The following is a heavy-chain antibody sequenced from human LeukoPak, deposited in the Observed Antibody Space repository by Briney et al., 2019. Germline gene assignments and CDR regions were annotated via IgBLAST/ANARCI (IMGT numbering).Heavy chain of an antibody. D-gene: IGHD6-13*01. Sequence: SETLSLTCTVSGGSISSGSYYWSWIRQPAGKGLEWIGRIYTSGSTNYNPSLKSRVTISVDTSKNQFSLKLSSVTAADTAVYYCARENSSSWYNWFDPWGQGTLVTVSS. V-gene: IGHV4-61*02. CDR2: IYTSGST. J-gene: IGHJ5*02. CDR1: GGSISSGSYY. CDR3: ARENSSSWYNWFDP.